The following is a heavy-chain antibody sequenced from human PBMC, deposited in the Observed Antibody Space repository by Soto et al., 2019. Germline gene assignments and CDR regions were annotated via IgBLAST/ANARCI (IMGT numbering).Heavy chain of an antibody. CDR1: GFTFSDYW. CDR2: IKGDGSRI. CDR3: VRGGYHANDIDY. V-gene: IGHV3-74*01. Sequence: EVQLVESGGGLVQPGGSLRVSCAASGFTFSDYWMHWVRQVPGKGLMWVSRIKGDGSRIDFADSVKGRFTISRDNAENTVHLQMSRLRAEDAALYYCVRGGYHANDIDYWGQGTLFTVAS. J-gene: IGHJ4*02. D-gene: IGHD2-8*01.